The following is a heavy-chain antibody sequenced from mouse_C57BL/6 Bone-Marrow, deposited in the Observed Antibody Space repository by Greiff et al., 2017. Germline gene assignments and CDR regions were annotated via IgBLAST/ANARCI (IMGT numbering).Heavy chain of an antibody. Sequence: EVQLVESGGGLVQPKGSLKLSCAASGFTFNTYAMHWVRQAPGKGFEWVARIRSKSSNYATYYADSVKDRFTISRDDSQSMLYLPMNNLKTEDTAMYYCVGGCAYWGQGTLVTVTA. V-gene: IGHV10-3*01. CDR3: VGGCAY. J-gene: IGHJ3*01. CDR1: GFTFNTYA. CDR2: IRSKSSNYAT.